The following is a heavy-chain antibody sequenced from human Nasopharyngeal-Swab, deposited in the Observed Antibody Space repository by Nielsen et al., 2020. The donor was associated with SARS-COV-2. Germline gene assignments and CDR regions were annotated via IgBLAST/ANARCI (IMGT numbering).Heavy chain of an antibody. Sequence: GGSLRLSCAASGFTVSSNYMSWVRQAPGKGLEWVSVIYSGGSTYYADSVKGRFTISRDNAKNSVFLQMNSLTPEDTALYYCVKDTDAVVTRALDIWGRGTMVTVSS. CDR1: GFTVSSNY. V-gene: IGHV3-53*05. J-gene: IGHJ3*02. D-gene: IGHD4-23*01. CDR3: VKDTDAVVTRALDI. CDR2: IYSGGST.